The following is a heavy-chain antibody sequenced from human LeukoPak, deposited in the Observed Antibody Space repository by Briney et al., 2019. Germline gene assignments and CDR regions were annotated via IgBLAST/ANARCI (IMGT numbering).Heavy chain of an antibody. CDR3: SRGPIQLWVHNGVDV. Sequence: PGGSLRLSCTTSGFNFGDHAMTWVRQAPGKGLEWVGFIRSKAYRGTTEYAASVKGRFTISRDASKSVVYLQMNSLKSEDTAVYYCSRGPIQLWVHNGVDVWGQGTTVTVSS. V-gene: IGHV3-49*04. CDR2: IRSKAYRGTT. CDR1: GFNFGDHA. D-gene: IGHD5-18*01. J-gene: IGHJ6*02.